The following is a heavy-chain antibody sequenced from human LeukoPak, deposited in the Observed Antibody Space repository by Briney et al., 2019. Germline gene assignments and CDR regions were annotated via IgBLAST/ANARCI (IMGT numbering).Heavy chain of an antibody. J-gene: IGHJ3*02. CDR1: GGSFSGYY. Sequence: PSETLSLTCAVYGGSFSGYYWSWIRQSPGEGLEWIGYSHYDGRAHYNPSLKSRVIISLDTSKNQFSLRLTSVTAADTAIYFCAREVIVPADSDGFDIWGQGTMVTVSS. CDR2: SHYDGRA. V-gene: IGHV4-34*09. D-gene: IGHD2-21*01. CDR3: AREVIVPADSDGFDI.